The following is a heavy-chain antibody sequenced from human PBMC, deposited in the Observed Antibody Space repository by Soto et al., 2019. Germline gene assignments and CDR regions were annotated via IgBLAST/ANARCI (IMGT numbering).Heavy chain of an antibody. CDR2: IKSKTDGGTT. V-gene: IGHV3-15*01. CDR3: TTAIWSRIGYYYYYYMDV. CDR1: GFTFSNAW. D-gene: IGHD2-21*01. Sequence: EVQLVESGGGLVKPGGSLRLSCAASGFTFSNAWMSWVRQAPGKGLEWVGRIKSKTDGGTTDYAAPVKGRFTISRDDSKNTLYLQMNSLKTEDTAVYYWTTAIWSRIGYYYYYYMDVWGKGPRSPHP. J-gene: IGHJ6*03.